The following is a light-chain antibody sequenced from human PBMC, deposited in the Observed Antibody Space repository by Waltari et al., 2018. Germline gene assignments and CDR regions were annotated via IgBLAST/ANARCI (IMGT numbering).Light chain of an antibody. V-gene: IGKV1-12*01. CDR2: GAS. J-gene: IGKJ4*01. CDR3: QQTDSFPLT. Sequence: DIQMTQSPSSVSASVGARVTIPCRASHGIGTWLAWYEQKPGKAPNLLIHGASSLQSGVPSRFSGSGSVTEFTLTINGPQPEDFATYYCQQTDSFPLTFGGGTKVEMK. CDR1: HGIGTW.